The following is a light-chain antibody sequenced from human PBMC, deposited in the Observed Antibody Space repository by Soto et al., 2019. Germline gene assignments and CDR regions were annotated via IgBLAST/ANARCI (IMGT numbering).Light chain of an antibody. Sequence: QSALTQPPSASGSPGQSVTISCTGTSSDVGGYNYVSWYQQHPGKAPKLMIYEVSKRPSGVPDRFSGSKSGNTASLTVSGRQAEEEADYYCSSYAGGNNLVFGGGTKLTVL. CDR3: SSYAGGNNLV. CDR2: EVS. J-gene: IGLJ3*02. V-gene: IGLV2-8*01. CDR1: SSDVGGYNY.